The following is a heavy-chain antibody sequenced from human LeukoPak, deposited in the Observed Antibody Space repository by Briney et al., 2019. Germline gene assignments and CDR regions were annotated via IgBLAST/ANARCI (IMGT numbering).Heavy chain of an antibody. V-gene: IGHV1-2*02. Sequence: ASVKVSCKASGYTFTEYYIHRVRQAPGQGLQWVGWINPNVGATNYARKFRGRFSMTRDTSINTAFMELSSLRSDDTAVYFCARGLLGDFSSPYTAFDLWGQGTVVTVSS. D-gene: IGHD3-16*01. CDR2: INPNVGAT. J-gene: IGHJ3*01. CDR3: ARGLLGDFSSPYTAFDL. CDR1: GYTFTEYY.